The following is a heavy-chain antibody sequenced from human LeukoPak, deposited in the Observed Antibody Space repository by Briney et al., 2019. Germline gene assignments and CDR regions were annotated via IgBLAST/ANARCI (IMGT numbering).Heavy chain of an antibody. CDR1: GFSFSTYG. Sequence: PGGSLRLSCAASGFSFSTYGMSWVRQAPGKGLEWVAGINDSGDKTYYADSVKGRFTISRDNSKNTLYLQKNSLRVEDTAVYYCAKRVSYSSLPLYFDFWGRRALVTVSS. CDR3: AKRVSYSSLPLYFDF. D-gene: IGHD6-19*01. CDR2: INDSGDKT. J-gene: IGHJ4*02. V-gene: IGHV3-23*01.